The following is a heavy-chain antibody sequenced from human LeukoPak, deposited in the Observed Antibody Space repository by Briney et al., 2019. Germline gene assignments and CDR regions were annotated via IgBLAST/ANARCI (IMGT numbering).Heavy chain of an antibody. V-gene: IGHV4-39*01. J-gene: IGHJ3*02. CDR1: GGSISSSSYY. CDR2: IYYSGST. Sequence: PSXXLSLTCTVSGGSISSSSYYWGWIRQPPGKRLEWIGSIYYSGSTYYNPSLKSRVTISVDTSKNQFSLKLSSVTAADTAVYYCARHPRLQEGAFDIWGQGTMVTVSS. CDR3: ARHPRLQEGAFDI.